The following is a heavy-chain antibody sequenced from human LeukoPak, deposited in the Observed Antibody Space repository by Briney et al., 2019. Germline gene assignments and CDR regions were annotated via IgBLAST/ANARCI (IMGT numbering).Heavy chain of an antibody. CDR1: GGSFSGYY. J-gene: IGHJ5*02. D-gene: IGHD3-10*01. V-gene: IGHV4-34*01. CDR3: ARGLVALLWFGDPHGARFDP. Sequence: SETLSLTCAVYGGSFSGYYWSWIRQPPGKGLEWIGEINHSGSTNYNPSLKSRVTISVDTSKNQFSLKLSSVTAADTAVYYCARGLVALLWFGDPHGARFDPWGQGTLVTVSS. CDR2: INHSGST.